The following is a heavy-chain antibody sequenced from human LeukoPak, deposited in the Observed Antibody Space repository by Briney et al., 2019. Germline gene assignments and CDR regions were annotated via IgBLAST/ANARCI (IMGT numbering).Heavy chain of an antibody. D-gene: IGHD4-17*01. J-gene: IGHJ6*02. V-gene: IGHV1-2*02. CDR3: ARGDYVYRYYYYGMDV. Sequence: EASVKVSCKASGYTFTGYYMHWVRQAPGQGLEWMGWINPNSGGTNYAQKFQGRVTMTRDTSISTAYMELSRLRSDDTAVYYCARGDYVYRYYYYGMDVWGQGTTVTVSS. CDR2: INPNSGGT. CDR1: GYTFTGYY.